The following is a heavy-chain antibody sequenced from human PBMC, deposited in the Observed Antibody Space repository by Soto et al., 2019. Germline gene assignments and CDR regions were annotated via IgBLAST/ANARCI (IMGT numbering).Heavy chain of an antibody. J-gene: IGHJ4*02. CDR3: ARDDSGFSGSHYSDYFNY. V-gene: IGHV1-3*01. CDR1: GNTVPNYA. CDR2: INGGNGNT. Sequence: GASVKVSCKASGNTVPNYAIHWVRQAPGQRLEWMGWINGGNGNTYYSEHFQGRVTFTMDTSAGTVYMQLSSLTSEDTAAYYCARDDSGFSGSHYSDYFNYWGQGALVTVSS. D-gene: IGHD1-26*01.